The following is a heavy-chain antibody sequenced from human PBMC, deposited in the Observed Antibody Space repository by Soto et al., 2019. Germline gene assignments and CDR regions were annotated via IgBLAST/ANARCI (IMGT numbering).Heavy chain of an antibody. V-gene: IGHV3-74*01. CDR2: INSDGSST. CDR1: GFTFSSYW. D-gene: IGHD3-3*01. J-gene: IGHJ6*02. CDR3: ARDQESITIFGVVIGTDYGMDV. Sequence: QPGGSLRLSCAASGFTFSSYWMHWVRQAPGKGLVWVSRINSDGSSTSYADSVKGRFTISRDNAKNTLYLQMNSLRAEDTAVYYCARDQESITIFGVVIGTDYGMDVWGQGTTVTVSS.